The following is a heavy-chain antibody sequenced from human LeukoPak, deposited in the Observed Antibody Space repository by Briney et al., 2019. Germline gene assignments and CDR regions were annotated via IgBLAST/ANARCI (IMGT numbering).Heavy chain of an antibody. Sequence: ASVKVSCKASGYTFTAYYMHWVRQAPGQGLEWMGRINPNSGGTNYAQKFQGRVTMTRDTSISTAYMELSRLRSDDTAVYYCARARPYSSSWYVNYWGQGTLVTVSS. CDR3: ARARPYSSSWYVNY. CDR2: INPNSGGT. D-gene: IGHD6-13*01. V-gene: IGHV1-2*06. J-gene: IGHJ4*02. CDR1: GYTFTAYY.